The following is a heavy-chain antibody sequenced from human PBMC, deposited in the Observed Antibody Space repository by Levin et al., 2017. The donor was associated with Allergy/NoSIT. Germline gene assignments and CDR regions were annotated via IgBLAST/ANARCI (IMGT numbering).Heavy chain of an antibody. D-gene: IGHD4-17*01. CDR1: GASINSNSYY. J-gene: IGHJ4*02. Sequence: PSETLSLICTVSGASINSNSYYWGWIRQPPGKGLEWVGRISYSGSIYYNPSLKGRVTISVDTSTNQFSLKVSSVTAADTAVYYCARLQRVYGTPAYFDYWGQGTLVTVSS. CDR3: ARLQRVYGTPAYFDY. CDR2: ISYSGSI. V-gene: IGHV4-39*01.